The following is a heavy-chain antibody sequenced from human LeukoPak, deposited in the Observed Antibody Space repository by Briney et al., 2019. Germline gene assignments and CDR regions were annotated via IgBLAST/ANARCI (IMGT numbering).Heavy chain of an antibody. V-gene: IGHV3-21*04. CDR2: ISSSSSYI. J-gene: IGHJ4*02. CDR3: ARTRSGWYVDY. D-gene: IGHD6-19*01. CDR1: GFTFSSYS. Sequence: GGSLRLSCAASGFTFSSYSMNWVRQAPGKGLEWVSSISSSSSYIYYADSVKGRFTISRDNAKNSLYLQMNSLRSDDTAVYYCARTRSGWYVDYWGQGTLVTVSS.